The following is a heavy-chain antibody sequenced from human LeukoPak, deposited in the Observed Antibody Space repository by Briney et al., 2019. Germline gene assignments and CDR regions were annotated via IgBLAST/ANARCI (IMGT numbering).Heavy chain of an antibody. CDR1: GLTFSSYA. D-gene: IGHD2-21*02. J-gene: IGHJ4*02. V-gene: IGHV3-30-3*01. Sequence: GGSLRLSCAASGLTFSSYAMHWVRQAPGKGLEWVAVISYDGSNKYYADSVKGRFTISRDNSKNTLYLQMNSLRAEDTAVYYCARSVRPYCGGDCYWVHYWGQGTLVTVSS. CDR2: ISYDGSNK. CDR3: ARSVRPYCGGDCYWVHY.